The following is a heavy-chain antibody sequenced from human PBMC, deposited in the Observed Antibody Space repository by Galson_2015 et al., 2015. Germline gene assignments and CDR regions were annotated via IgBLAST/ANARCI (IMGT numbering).Heavy chain of an antibody. V-gene: IGHV3-23*01. D-gene: IGHD1-26*01. J-gene: IGHJ4*02. CDR3: AKWEGFDC. CDR2: VSAGGSGT. Sequence: SLRLSCAASGFTFSTHAMSWVRQAPGKGLEWVSTVSAGGSGTYYADSVKGRFTISRENPKNTVYLQMNSLRAEDTAIYYCAKWEGFDCWGQGTLVTVSS. CDR1: GFTFSTHA.